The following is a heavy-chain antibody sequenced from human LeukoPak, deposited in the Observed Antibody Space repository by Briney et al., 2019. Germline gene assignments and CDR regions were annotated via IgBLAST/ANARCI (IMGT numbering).Heavy chain of an antibody. CDR3: ARDGSGSDAFDI. Sequence: ETLSLTCTVSIDSIKNYYWNWIRQPPGKGLEWVSVIYTVGNTDYADSVKGRFTISRDNSKNTLYLQMNSLRAEDTAVYYCARDGSGSDAFDIWGQGTMVTVSS. V-gene: IGHV3-66*01. D-gene: IGHD6-19*01. CDR2: IYTVGNT. J-gene: IGHJ3*02. CDR1: IDSIKNYY.